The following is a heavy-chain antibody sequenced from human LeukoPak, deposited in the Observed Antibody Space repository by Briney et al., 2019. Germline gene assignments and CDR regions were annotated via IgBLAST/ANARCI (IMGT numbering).Heavy chain of an antibody. CDR3: ARGAPIRVAVAATFDP. V-gene: IGHV1-69*01. CDR2: IIPIFGTA. D-gene: IGHD6-19*01. CDR1: GGTFSSYA. J-gene: IGHJ5*02. Sequence: ASVKVSCKASGGTFSSYAISWVRQAPGQGLEWMGGIIPIFGTANYAQKFQGRVTITADESTSTAYMELSSLRSEDTAVYYCARGAPIRVAVAATFDPWGQGTLVTVPS.